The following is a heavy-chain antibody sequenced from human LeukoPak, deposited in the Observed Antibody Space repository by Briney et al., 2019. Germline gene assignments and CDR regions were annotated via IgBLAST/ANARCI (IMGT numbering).Heavy chain of an antibody. CDR2: ISGSGGST. D-gene: IGHD6-19*01. V-gene: IGHV3-23*01. CDR1: GFTFSSYA. Sequence: PGGSLRLSCAASGFTFSSYAMSWVRQAPGKVLEWVSAISGSGGSTYYADSVKGRFTISRDNSKNTLYLQMNSLRAEDTAVYYCAQTTGYSSGWYHYWGQGTLVTVSS. J-gene: IGHJ4*02. CDR3: AQTTGYSSGWYHY.